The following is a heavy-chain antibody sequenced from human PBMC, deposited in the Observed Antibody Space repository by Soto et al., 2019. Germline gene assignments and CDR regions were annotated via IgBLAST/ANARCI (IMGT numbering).Heavy chain of an antibody. CDR2: INHSGSN. V-gene: IGHV4-34*01. J-gene: IGHJ4*02. CDR3: ARTSRCDY. Sequence: QVQVQQWGAGLLKPSETLSLTCAVYGGSFRCYYWSWIRQPPGKGLEWIGEINHSGSNHYNPSLKRRVTISVNTSKNQSSLKLSSVTAADTAVYYCARTSRCDYWGQGTLVTVSS. CDR1: GGSFRCYY. D-gene: IGHD6-6*01.